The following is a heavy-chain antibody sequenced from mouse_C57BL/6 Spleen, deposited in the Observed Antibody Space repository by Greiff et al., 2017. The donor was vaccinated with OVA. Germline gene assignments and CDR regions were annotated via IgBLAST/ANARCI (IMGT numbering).Heavy chain of an antibody. CDR3: ARSIYYDYDGFAY. CDR2: IDPANGNT. V-gene: IGHV14-3*01. D-gene: IGHD2-4*01. CDR1: GFNIKNTY. J-gene: IGHJ3*01. Sequence: EVQLQQSVAELVRPGASVKLSCTASGFNIKNTYMHWVKQRPEQGLEWIGRIDPANGNTKYAPKFQGKATLTVDKSSSTAYMQLSSLTSEDSAVYYCARSIYYDYDGFAYWGQGTLVTVSA.